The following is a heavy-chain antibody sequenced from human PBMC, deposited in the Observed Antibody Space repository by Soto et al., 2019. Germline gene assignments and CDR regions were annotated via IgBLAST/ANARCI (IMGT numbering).Heavy chain of an antibody. V-gene: IGHV1-46*01. D-gene: IGHD5-12*01. Sequence: GVPAKVCCEASRDRFSVYHIHCGLKAPGQGLEWIGRIIPSDGSTHYAQRFQDRVIMTRDTSTSTVYMELNSLRSEDSAVYYCARGGPELATIGSFDYWGQGTLVTVSS. CDR3: ARGGPELATIGSFDY. CDR2: IIPSDGST. CDR1: RDRFSVYH. J-gene: IGHJ4*02.